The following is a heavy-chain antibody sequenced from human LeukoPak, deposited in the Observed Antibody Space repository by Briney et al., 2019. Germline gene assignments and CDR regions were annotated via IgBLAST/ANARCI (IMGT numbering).Heavy chain of an antibody. CDR3: AKRGVVIRVILVGFHKEAYYFDS. Sequence: GGSLRLSCAVSGITLSNYGMSWVRQAPGKGLEWVAGISESGGRTDYADSVKGRFTISRDNPKNTLYLQMNSLRTEDTAVYFCAKRGVVIRVILVGFHKEAYYFDSWGQGALVTVSS. CDR2: ISESGGRT. J-gene: IGHJ4*02. CDR1: GITLSNYG. D-gene: IGHD3-22*01. V-gene: IGHV3-23*01.